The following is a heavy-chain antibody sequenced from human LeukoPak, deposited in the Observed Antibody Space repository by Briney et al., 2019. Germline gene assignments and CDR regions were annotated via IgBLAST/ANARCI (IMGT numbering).Heavy chain of an antibody. Sequence: PSETLSLTCTVSGGSISSYYWSWIRQPPGKGLEWIGYIYYSGSTNYNPSLKSRVTISVDTSKNQFSLKLSSVTAADTAVYYCARAVRGSYYYYGMDVWGQGTTVTVS. D-gene: IGHD3-10*01. CDR2: IYYSGST. V-gene: IGHV4-59*01. J-gene: IGHJ6*02. CDR3: ARAVRGSYYYYGMDV. CDR1: GGSISSYY.